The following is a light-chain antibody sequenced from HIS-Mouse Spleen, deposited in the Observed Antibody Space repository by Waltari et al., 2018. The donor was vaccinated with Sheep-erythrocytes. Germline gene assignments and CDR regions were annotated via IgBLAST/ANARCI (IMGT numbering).Light chain of an antibody. CDR1: SSDVGGYNY. Sequence: QSALTQPPSASGSPGQSVTISCTGTSSDVGGYNYVSWYQQHPGKAPKLMVYDFSKRPSGVPDGFSGSKSGNTASLTISGLQAEDEADYYCCSYAGSYNHVFATGTKVTVL. CDR3: CSYAGSYNHV. J-gene: IGLJ1*01. V-gene: IGLV2-11*01. CDR2: DFS.